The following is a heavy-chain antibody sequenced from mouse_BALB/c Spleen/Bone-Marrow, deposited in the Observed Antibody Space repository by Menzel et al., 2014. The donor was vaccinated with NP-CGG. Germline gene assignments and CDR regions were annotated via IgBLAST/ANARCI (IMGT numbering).Heavy chain of an antibody. V-gene: IGHV5-17*02. Sequence: EVQGVESGGGLVQPGGSRKLSCAASGFTFSSFGMHWVRQAPEKGLEWVAYISSVSSAIYYGDTVKGRSTISRDNPKNTLFLQMTSLRSEDTAIYYCARGGNWTRNYFDYWGQGTTLTVSS. D-gene: IGHD4-1*01. J-gene: IGHJ2*01. CDR2: ISSVSSAI. CDR1: GFTFSSFG. CDR3: ARGGNWTRNYFDY.